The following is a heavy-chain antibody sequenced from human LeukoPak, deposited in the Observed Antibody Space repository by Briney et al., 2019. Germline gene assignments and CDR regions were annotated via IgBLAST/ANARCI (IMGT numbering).Heavy chain of an antibody. Sequence: ASAKVSCKASGYTLSDYGISWVRQAPGQGLEWVGWITTYNGNRKYAEKFQGRVTMTTDTSTSTYYMEMRSLRSDDTAIYYCARDCSNGVCFPRDYWGQGTQITVST. D-gene: IGHD2-8*01. V-gene: IGHV1-18*01. J-gene: IGHJ4*02. CDR2: ITTYNGNR. CDR3: ARDCSNGVCFPRDY. CDR1: GYTLSDYG.